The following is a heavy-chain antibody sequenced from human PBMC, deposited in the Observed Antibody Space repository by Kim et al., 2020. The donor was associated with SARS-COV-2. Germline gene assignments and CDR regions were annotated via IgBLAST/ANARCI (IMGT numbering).Heavy chain of an antibody. CDR1: GFTFSSYG. CDR2: IWYDGSNK. D-gene: IGHD3-10*01. J-gene: IGHJ6*02. Sequence: GGSLRLSCAASGFTFSSYGMHWVRQAPGKGLEWVAVIWYDGSNKYYADSVKGRFTISRDNSKNTLYLQMNSLRAEDTAVYYCARDLTTMVRGVPVRGGVLDVWGQGTTVTVSS. CDR3: ARDLTTMVRGVPVRGGVLDV. V-gene: IGHV3-33*01.